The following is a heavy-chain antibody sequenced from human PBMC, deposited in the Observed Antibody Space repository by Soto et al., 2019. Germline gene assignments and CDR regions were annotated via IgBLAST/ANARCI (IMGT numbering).Heavy chain of an antibody. CDR1: GGSISSGDYY. CDR3: ARERPNGARLDP. D-gene: IGHD2-8*01. Sequence: SETLSLTCTVSGGSISSGDYYWSWIRQPPGKGLEWIGYIYYSGSTYYNPSLKSRITISVDTSKNQFSLKLSSVTAADTAVYYCARERPNGARLDPWGQGTLVTVSS. V-gene: IGHV4-30-4*01. J-gene: IGHJ5*02. CDR2: IYYSGST.